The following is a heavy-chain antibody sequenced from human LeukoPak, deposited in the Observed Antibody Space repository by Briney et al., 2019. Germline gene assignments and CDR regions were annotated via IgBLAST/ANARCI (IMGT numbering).Heavy chain of an antibody. CDR1: GGTFSSYA. D-gene: IGHD2-15*01. V-gene: IGHV1-69*13. Sequence: SVKVSXKASGGTFSSYAISWVRQAPGQGLEWMGGIIPIFGTANYAQKFQGRVTITADESTSTAYMELSSLRSEDTAVYYCARVSARYCSGGSCYDYWGQGTLVTVSS. CDR2: IIPIFGTA. CDR3: ARVSARYCSGGSCYDY. J-gene: IGHJ4*02.